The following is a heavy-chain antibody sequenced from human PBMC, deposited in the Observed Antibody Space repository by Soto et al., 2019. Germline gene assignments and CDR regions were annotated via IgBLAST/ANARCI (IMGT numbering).Heavy chain of an antibody. D-gene: IGHD3-10*01. CDR3: ARGAPYYYGSGSSYYFDY. CDR2: INHSGST. J-gene: IGHJ4*02. V-gene: IGHV4-34*01. Sequence: QVQLQQWGAGLLKPSETLSLTCAVYGGSFSGYYWSWIRQPPGKGLEWIGEINHSGSTNYNPSLKSRVTISVDPSKNQFSLKLSSATAADTAVYYCARGAPYYYGSGSSYYFDYWGQGTLVTVSS. CDR1: GGSFSGYY.